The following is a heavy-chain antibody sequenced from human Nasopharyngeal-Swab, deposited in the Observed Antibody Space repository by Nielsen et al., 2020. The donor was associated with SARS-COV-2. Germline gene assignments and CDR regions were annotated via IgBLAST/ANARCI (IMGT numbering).Heavy chain of an antibody. CDR1: GYRFSSYW. Sequence: GESLKISCKGSGYRFSSYWIGWVRQMPGKGLEWMGIIYPGDSDTRYSPSFQGQVTISADKSISTAYLQWSSLKAPDTAMYYCARPPSTQYYYYGMDVWGQGTTVTVSS. V-gene: IGHV5-51*01. CDR2: IYPGDSDT. J-gene: IGHJ6*02. CDR3: ARPPSTQYYYYGMDV. D-gene: IGHD2-2*01.